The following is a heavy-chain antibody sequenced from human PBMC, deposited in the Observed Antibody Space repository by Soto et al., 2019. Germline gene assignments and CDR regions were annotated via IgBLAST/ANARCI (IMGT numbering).Heavy chain of an antibody. V-gene: IGHV3-23*01. CDR2: ISGSGGST. J-gene: IGHJ4*02. CDR1: GFTFSSSA. D-gene: IGHD1-26*01. CDR3: AKDQGEWELLHYFDY. Sequence: PGGSLGLSCAASGFTFSSSAMSWVRPAPGKGLEWVSAISGSGGSTYYADSVKGRFTISRDNSKNTLYLQMNSLRAEDTAVYYCAKDQGEWELLHYFDYWGQGTLVTVSS.